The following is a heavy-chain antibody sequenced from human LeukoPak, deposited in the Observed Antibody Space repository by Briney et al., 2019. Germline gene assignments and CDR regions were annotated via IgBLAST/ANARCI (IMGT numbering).Heavy chain of an antibody. CDR2: IYSDNT. V-gene: IGHV3-53*01. J-gene: IGHJ4*02. CDR3: ARGHSGWFSHFDY. Sequence: GGSLRLSCTVSGFTVSSNSMSWVRQAPGKGLEWVSFIYSDNTHYSDSVKGRFTISRDNSKNTLYLQMDSLRAEDTAVYYCARGHSGWFSHFDYWGQGTLVTVSS. D-gene: IGHD6-19*01. CDR1: GFTVSSNS.